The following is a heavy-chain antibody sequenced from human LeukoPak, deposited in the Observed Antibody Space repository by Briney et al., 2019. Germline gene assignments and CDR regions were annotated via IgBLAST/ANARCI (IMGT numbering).Heavy chain of an antibody. CDR1: GFTFDDYA. D-gene: IGHD2-21*02. J-gene: IGHJ3*02. CDR2: ISWNSGSI. CDR3: AKDRVVTAIPADGAFDI. V-gene: IGHV3-9*01. Sequence: LPGGSLRLSCAASGFTFDDYAMHWVRQAPGKGLEWVSGISWNSGSIGYADSVKGRLTISRDNAKNSLYLQMNSLRAEDTALYYCAKDRVVTAIPADGAFDIWGQGTMVTVSS.